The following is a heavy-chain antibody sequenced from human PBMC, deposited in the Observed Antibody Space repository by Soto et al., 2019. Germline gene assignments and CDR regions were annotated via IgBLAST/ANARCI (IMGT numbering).Heavy chain of an antibody. CDR2: ISSSGSTI. V-gene: IGHV3-11*01. CDR1: GFTFSEYY. Sequence: QVQLVESGGGLVKPGGSLRLSCAASGFTFSEYYMSWIRQAPGKGLEWVSYISSSGSTIYYADSVKGRFTISRDNAKNSLYLQMNSLRAEDTAVYYCARYCSGGSCYAQAPSLYYYYYGMDVWGQGTTVTVSS. CDR3: ARYCSGGSCYAQAPSLYYYYYGMDV. D-gene: IGHD2-15*01. J-gene: IGHJ6*02.